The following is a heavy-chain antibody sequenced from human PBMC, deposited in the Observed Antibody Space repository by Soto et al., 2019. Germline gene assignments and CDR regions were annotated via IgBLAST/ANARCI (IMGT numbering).Heavy chain of an antibody. V-gene: IGHV4-59*01. CDR2: IHNNGST. Sequence: RSETRSLTSTASGGSIGCSYSRWIRHIPGKVLEWVGYIHNNGSTNYNPSLKSRVTMSVDSAKNQFSLQLSSVTAADTAVYFCTKYRRTDAEGYSFDYWGQGALVTVSS. D-gene: IGHD2-15*01. CDR3: TKYRRTDAEGYSFDY. J-gene: IGHJ4*02. CDR1: GGSIGCSY.